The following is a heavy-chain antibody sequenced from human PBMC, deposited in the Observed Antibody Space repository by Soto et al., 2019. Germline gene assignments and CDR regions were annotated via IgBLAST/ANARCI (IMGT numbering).Heavy chain of an antibody. CDR1: GFTFSSYG. CDR2: IWYDGSNK. D-gene: IGHD3-9*01. V-gene: IGHV3-33*01. J-gene: IGHJ4*02. CDR3: ARDAYDILTGYPPHFDY. Sequence: GSLRLSCAASGFTFSSYGMHWVRQAPGKGLEWVAVIWYDGSNKYYADSVKGRFTISRDNSKNTLYLQMNSLRAEDTAVYYCARDAYDILTGYPPHFDYWGQGTLVTSPQ.